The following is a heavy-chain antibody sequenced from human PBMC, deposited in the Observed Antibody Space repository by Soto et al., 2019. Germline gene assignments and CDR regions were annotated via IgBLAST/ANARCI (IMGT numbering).Heavy chain of an antibody. V-gene: IGHV3-15*01. J-gene: IGHJ5*02. CDR3: TTDLYYDSSGYYYGDTDWFDP. D-gene: IGHD3-22*01. CDR2: IKSKTDGRTT. CDR1: GFTFSNAW. Sequence: GGSLRLSGAASGFTFSNAWMSWVRQAPGKGLEWVGRIKSKTDGRTTDYAAPVKGRFTISRDDSKNTLYLQMNSLKTEDTAVYYCTTDLYYDSSGYYYGDTDWFDPWGQGTLVTVSS.